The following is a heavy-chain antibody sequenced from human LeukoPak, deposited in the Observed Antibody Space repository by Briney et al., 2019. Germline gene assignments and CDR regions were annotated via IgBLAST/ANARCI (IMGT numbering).Heavy chain of an antibody. D-gene: IGHD2-8*01. Sequence: GGSLRLSCAASGFCFSAHWMHWVRQAPGKGLVWVAQINGDATATNYAGSVKGRFTISRDNAKNTVHLQMSTLTAEDTAVYYCAKDKWWGASDHWGQGSLVTVSS. CDR2: INGDATAT. CDR1: GFCFSAHW. V-gene: IGHV3-74*01. J-gene: IGHJ4*01. CDR3: AKDKWWGASDH.